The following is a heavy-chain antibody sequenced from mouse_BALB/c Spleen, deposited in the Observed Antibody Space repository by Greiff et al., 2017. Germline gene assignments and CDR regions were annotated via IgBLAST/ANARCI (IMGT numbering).Heavy chain of an antibody. J-gene: IGHJ4*01. Sequence: EVKLMESGPGLVKPSQSLSLTCTVTGYSITSDYAWNWIRQFPGNKLEWMGYISYSGSTSYNPSLKSRISITRDTSKNQFFLQLNSVTTEDTATYYCARDWDRVRWAMDYWGQGTSVTVSS. V-gene: IGHV3-2*02. CDR3: ARDWDRVRWAMDY. D-gene: IGHD2-14*01. CDR2: ISYSGST. CDR1: GYSITSDYA.